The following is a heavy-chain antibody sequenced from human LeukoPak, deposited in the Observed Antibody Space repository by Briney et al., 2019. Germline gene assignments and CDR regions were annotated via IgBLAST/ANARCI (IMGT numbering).Heavy chain of an antibody. Sequence: GASVKVSCKASGYTFTSYYMHWVRQAPGQGLEWMGRINPTSGVTNYAQKFQGRVTMTRDTSISTAYMELSRLTSDDTAVYYCAGSNGWPGDYFNYWGQGTLLTVSS. CDR1: GYTFTSYY. D-gene: IGHD6-19*01. CDR2: INPTSGVT. CDR3: AGSNGWPGDYFNY. J-gene: IGHJ4*02. V-gene: IGHV1-2*06.